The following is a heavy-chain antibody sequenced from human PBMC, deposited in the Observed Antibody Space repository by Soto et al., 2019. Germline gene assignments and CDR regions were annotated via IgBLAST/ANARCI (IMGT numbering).Heavy chain of an antibody. Sequence: EVQLVESGGGLVKPGGSLRLSCAASGFTFSSYSMNWVRQAPGKGLEWVSSISSSSSYIYYADSVKGRFTISRDNAKNSRYRQMNSLRAEDTAVYDCARDQFTGDSSSWGSDWGQGTLVTVSS. CDR1: GFTFSSYS. CDR2: ISSSSSYI. J-gene: IGHJ4*02. CDR3: ARDQFTGDSSSWGSD. D-gene: IGHD6-13*01. V-gene: IGHV3-21*01.